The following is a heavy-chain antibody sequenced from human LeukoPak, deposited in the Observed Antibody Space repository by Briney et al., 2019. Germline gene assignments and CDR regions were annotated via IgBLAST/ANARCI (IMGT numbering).Heavy chain of an antibody. CDR1: GFTFTSSA. Sequence: SVKVSCKASGFTFTSSAMQWVRQARGQRLEWIGWIVVGSGNTNYAQKFQGRVTITADKSTSTAYMELSSLRSEDTAVYYCARDRGSGSSFDYWGQGTLVTVSS. J-gene: IGHJ4*02. CDR2: IVVGSGNT. V-gene: IGHV1-58*02. D-gene: IGHD3-10*01. CDR3: ARDRGSGSSFDY.